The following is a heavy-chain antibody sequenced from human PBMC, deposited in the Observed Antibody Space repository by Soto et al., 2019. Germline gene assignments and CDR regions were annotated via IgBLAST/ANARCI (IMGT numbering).Heavy chain of an antibody. D-gene: IGHD6-13*01. CDR3: AKGGSAALIAPSGRDNWFDP. J-gene: IGHJ5*02. V-gene: IGHV3-9*01. CDR2: ITWNGGTI. Sequence: PLGGSLRLSCAASGFAFDDYVMHWVRQPPGRGLEWVSGITWNGGTIRYVDSVKGRFTISRDNAENSLYLQMNSLRPEDTAVYYCAKGGSAALIAPSGRDNWFDPWGQGSQVTVSS. CDR1: GFAFDDYV.